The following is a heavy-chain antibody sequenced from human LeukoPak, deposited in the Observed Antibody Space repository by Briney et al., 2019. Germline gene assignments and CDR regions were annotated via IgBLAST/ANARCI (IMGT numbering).Heavy chain of an antibody. D-gene: IGHD6-19*01. CDR1: GFTFDDYD. V-gene: IGHV3-20*04. CDR2: TNWNGGRI. J-gene: IGHJ4*02. CDR3: ARVSDISVAAYFDY. Sequence: PGGSLRLSCAASGFTFDDYDMSWVRQAPGKGLEWVSNTNWNGGRIGYADSVKGRFTISRDNAKNSLYLQMNSLRAEDTALYYCARVSDISVAAYFDYWGQGTLVTVSS.